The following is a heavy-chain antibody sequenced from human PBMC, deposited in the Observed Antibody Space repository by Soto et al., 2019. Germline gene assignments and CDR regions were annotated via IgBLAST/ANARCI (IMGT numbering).Heavy chain of an antibody. Sequence: GGSLRLSCAASGFTFSSYAMHWVRQAPGKGLEWVAVISYDGSNKYYADSVKGRFTISRDNSKNTLYLQMNSLRAEDTAVYYCARDRLRYNWNDFPYYYYGMDVWGQGTTVTVS. D-gene: IGHD1-1*01. CDR2: ISYDGSNK. J-gene: IGHJ6*02. CDR3: ARDRLRYNWNDFPYYYYGMDV. V-gene: IGHV3-30-3*01. CDR1: GFTFSSYA.